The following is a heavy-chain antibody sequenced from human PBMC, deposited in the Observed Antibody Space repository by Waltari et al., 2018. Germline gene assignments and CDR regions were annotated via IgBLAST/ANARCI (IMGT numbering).Heavy chain of an antibody. V-gene: IGHV3-7*01. Sequence: EVQLVESGGGLVQPGGSLRLSWAASGFTFSSYWMSWFRQAPGKGLEWVANIKQDGSEKYYVVSVKGRFTISRDNAKNSLYLQMNSLRAEDTAVYYCARDRLSSGWYFYYYGMDVWGQGTTVTVSS. CDR1: GFTFSSYW. J-gene: IGHJ6*02. CDR3: ARDRLSSGWYFYYYGMDV. D-gene: IGHD6-19*01. CDR2: IKQDGSEK.